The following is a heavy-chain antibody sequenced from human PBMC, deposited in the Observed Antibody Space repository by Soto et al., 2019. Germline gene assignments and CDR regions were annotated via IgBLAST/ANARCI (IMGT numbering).Heavy chain of an antibody. CDR1: GFTFSSYG. Sequence: QVQLVESGGGVVQPGRSLRLSCAASGFTFSSYGMHWVRQAPGKGLEWVAVIWYDGSNKYYADSVKGRFTISRDNSKNTLYLQMNSLRAEDTAVYYCASDTMVRGLNGFDPWGQGTLVTVSS. D-gene: IGHD3-10*01. CDR3: ASDTMVRGLNGFDP. CDR2: IWYDGSNK. V-gene: IGHV3-33*01. J-gene: IGHJ5*02.